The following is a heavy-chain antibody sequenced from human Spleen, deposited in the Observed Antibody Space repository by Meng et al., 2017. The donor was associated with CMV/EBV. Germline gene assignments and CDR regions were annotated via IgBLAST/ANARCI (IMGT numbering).Heavy chain of an antibody. CDR2: IYPSGRT. V-gene: IGHV4-4*07. CDR3: ARSQGYSSSSHHDY. J-gene: IGHJ4*02. CDR1: GGSHSSYY. Sequence: QWQLSGPGMVNPSATWFLSGHVSGGSHSSYYWGWIRQPAGKGLEWIGRIYPSGRTNYNPSLKSRVTMSVDTSKNQFSLKLSSVTAADTAVYYCARSQGYSSSSHHDYWGQGTLVTVSS. D-gene: IGHD6-6*01.